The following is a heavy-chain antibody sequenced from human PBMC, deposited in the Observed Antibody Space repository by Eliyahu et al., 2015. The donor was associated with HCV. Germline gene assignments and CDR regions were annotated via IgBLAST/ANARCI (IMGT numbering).Heavy chain of an antibody. D-gene: IGHD2-2*01. J-gene: IGHJ5*02. Sequence: QITLKESGPRVVKPTQTLTLTCTXSGLSLTXSGVSVGWIRQPPGKALEWLALIYWDDEKHYSPSLKTRLNITKDNSKNQVVLTMSDMDPVDTATYYCAQYMKRYQFLWSEGGNLFDPWGQGILVTVSS. CDR2: IYWDDEK. V-gene: IGHV2-5*02. CDR1: GLSLTXSGVS. CDR3: AQYMKRYQFLWSEGGNLFDP.